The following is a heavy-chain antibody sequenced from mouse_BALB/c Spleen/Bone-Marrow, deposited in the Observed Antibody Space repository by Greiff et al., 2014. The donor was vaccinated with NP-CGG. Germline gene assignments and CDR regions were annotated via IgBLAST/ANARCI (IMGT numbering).Heavy chain of an antibody. CDR2: IYPGSGST. CDR3: TRSHYYAMDY. Sequence: LQQSGSELVRPGASVKLSCKASGYTFTSYWMHWVKQRPGQGLEWIGNIYPGSGSTNYDEKFKSKATLTVDTSSSTAYMQLSSLTSEDSAVYYCTRSHYYAMDYWGQGTSVTVSS. J-gene: IGHJ4*01. V-gene: IGHV1S22*01. CDR1: GYTFTSYW.